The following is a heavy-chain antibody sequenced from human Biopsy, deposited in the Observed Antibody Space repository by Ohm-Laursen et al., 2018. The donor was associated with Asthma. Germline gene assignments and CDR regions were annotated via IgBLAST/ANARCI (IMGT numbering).Heavy chain of an antibody. V-gene: IGHV4-39*01. CDR1: GGSISNSNYY. J-gene: IGHJ6*02. CDR2: LHYSGSPYYT. Sequence: GTLSLTCTVSGGSISNSNYYWGWIRQSPGKGLEWIGSLHYSGSPYYTFYNRSLESRVTISLDASKNEFSLRLTYVTAAGTAQYYCARQSGYRSGWPKLLFVYYGMDVWGPGTTVTVSS. CDR3: ARQSGYRSGWPKLLFVYYGMDV. D-gene: IGHD6-19*01.